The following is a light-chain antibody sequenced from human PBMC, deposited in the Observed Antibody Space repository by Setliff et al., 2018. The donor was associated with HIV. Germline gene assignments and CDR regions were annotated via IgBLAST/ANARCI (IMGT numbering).Light chain of an antibody. J-gene: IGLJ2*01. Sequence: QSALAQPASVSGSPGQSITISCTGTSSDVGDYNFVSWYQHYPGKASKLMIYEVSNRPSGVSNRFSGSKSGNTASLTISGLQAEDEADYYCSSYTSSSTHVIFGGGTKVTVL. CDR1: SSDVGDYNF. V-gene: IGLV2-14*01. CDR2: EVS. CDR3: SSYTSSSTHVI.